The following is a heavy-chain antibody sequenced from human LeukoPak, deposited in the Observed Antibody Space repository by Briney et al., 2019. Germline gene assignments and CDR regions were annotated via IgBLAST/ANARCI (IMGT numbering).Heavy chain of an antibody. CDR3: AKTPYMSGSRGYFDY. V-gene: IGHV3-23*01. CDR2: ISGSGSGGNT. Sequence: PGGSLRLSCAASGFTFSSYAMNWVRQAPGKGLEWVSAISGSGSGGNTYYADSVKGRFTISRDNSKNTLYLQMNSLRAEDTAVYYCAKTPYMSGSRGYFDYWGQGTLVTVSS. J-gene: IGHJ4*02. CDR1: GFTFSSYA. D-gene: IGHD1-26*01.